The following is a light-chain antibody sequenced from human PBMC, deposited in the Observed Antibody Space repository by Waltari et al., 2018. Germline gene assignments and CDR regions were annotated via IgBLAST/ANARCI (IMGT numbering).Light chain of an antibody. CDR3: LQDYSYPRT. V-gene: IGKV1-6*01. Sequence: AIQMTQSPSSLSASIGDRVTITCRASQGVRNDVGWYQQKPRKAPKLLVYAASTLHIGVPSRFSGSGSDTDFTLTVTSLQPEDFATYYCLQDYSYPRTFGQGTRVEIK. CDR1: QGVRND. CDR2: AAS. J-gene: IGKJ1*01.